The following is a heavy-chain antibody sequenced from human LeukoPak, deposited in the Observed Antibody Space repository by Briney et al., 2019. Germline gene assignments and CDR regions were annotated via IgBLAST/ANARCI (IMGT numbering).Heavy chain of an antibody. D-gene: IGHD1-7*01. Sequence: PGGSLRLSCAASGFTFGDYGLSWVRQAPGKGLEWVSGINWNGVSTGFADSVKGRFTISRDNAKNSLYLQMNSLRAEDTALYYCAILTRTPFVSWGQGTQVTVSS. V-gene: IGHV3-20*04. CDR2: INWNGVST. CDR3: AILTRTPFVS. CDR1: GFTFGDYG. J-gene: IGHJ4*02.